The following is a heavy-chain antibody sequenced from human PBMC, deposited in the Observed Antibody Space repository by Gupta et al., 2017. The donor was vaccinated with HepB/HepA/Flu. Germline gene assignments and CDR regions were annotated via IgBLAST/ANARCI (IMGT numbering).Heavy chain of an antibody. V-gene: IGHV4-34*01. D-gene: IGHD1-26*01. CDR2: INHSGST. J-gene: IGHJ4*02. CDR3: ARYVWREQFDY. Sequence: QVQLQQWGAGLLTPSETLSLTCAVYGGSFSGYYWSWIRQPPGKGLEWIGEINHSGSTNYNPSLKSRVTISVDTSKNQFSLKLSSVTAADTAVYHCARYVWREQFDYWGQGTLVTVSS. CDR1: GGSFSGYY.